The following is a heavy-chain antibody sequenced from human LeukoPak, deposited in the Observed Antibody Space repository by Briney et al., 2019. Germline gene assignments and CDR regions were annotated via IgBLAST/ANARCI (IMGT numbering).Heavy chain of an antibody. CDR1: GFTFSSYG. J-gene: IGHJ5*02. CDR2: IRYDGSNK. D-gene: IGHD2-2*01. Sequence: PGGSLRLSCAASGFTFSSYGMHWVRQAPGKGLEWVAFIRYDGSNKYYADSVKGRFTISRDNSKNTLYLQMNSLRAEDTAVYYCAKDHCSSTSCFVPWFDPWGQGTLVTVSS. V-gene: IGHV3-30*02. CDR3: AKDHCSSTSCFVPWFDP.